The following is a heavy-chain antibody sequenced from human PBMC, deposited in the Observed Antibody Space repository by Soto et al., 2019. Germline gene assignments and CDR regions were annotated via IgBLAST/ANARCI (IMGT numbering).Heavy chain of an antibody. D-gene: IGHD3-22*01. Sequence: QVQLVESEGGVVQPGRSLRLSCAASGFTFSSYGMHWVRQAPGKGLEWVAVISYDGSNKYYADSVKGRFTISRDNSKNTLYLQMNSLRAEDTAVYYCAKDHYYDSSGYYYVGPPQESDYWGQGTLVTVSS. CDR3: AKDHYYDSSGYYYVGPPQESDY. V-gene: IGHV3-30*18. J-gene: IGHJ4*02. CDR2: ISYDGSNK. CDR1: GFTFSSYG.